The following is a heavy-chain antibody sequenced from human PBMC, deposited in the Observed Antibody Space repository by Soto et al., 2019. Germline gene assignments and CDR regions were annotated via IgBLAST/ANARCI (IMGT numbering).Heavy chain of an antibody. CDR3: ARQGATVVNYYYYGMDV. J-gene: IGHJ6*02. D-gene: IGHD4-17*01. CDR1: GGSISSSSYN. Sequence: PSETLSLTCTVSGGSISSSSYNWGWIRQPPGKGLEWIGSIYYSGSTYYNPSLKSRVTISVDTSKNQFSLKLSSVTAADTAVYYCARQGATVVNYYYYGMDVWGQGTTVTVSS. CDR2: IYYSGST. V-gene: IGHV4-39*01.